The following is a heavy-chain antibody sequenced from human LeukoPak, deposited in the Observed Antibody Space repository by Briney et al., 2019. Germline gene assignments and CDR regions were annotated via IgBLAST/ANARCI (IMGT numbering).Heavy chain of an antibody. CDR3: AKDRSCSGSSCNVGS. Sequence: GGSLRLSCVASGFTFSNFALSWVRQAPGKGLEWVSAISGSGGSTYYADSVKGRFTISRDNSKNTLFLQMNSLRAEDTAVYYCAKDRSCSGSSCNVGSWGQGTMVTVSS. V-gene: IGHV3-23*01. CDR2: ISGSGGST. CDR1: GFTFSNFA. J-gene: IGHJ3*01. D-gene: IGHD2-2*01.